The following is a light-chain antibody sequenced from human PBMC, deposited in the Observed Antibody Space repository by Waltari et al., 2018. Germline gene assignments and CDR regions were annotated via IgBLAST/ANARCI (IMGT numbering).Light chain of an antibody. CDR1: QRLRHSDGKTA. CDR2: EAS. V-gene: IGKV2-29*03. J-gene: IGKJ1*01. CDR3: MQGIHLPRT. Sequence: DIVMTQTPLSLSVTPGQPASISCKSSQRLRHSDGKTALSWDLQKPGQSPQLLIYEASRRFSGVPDRFSGSGSGTDFTLRISRVEAEEGGVYDCMQGIHLPRTFGQGTKVEIK.